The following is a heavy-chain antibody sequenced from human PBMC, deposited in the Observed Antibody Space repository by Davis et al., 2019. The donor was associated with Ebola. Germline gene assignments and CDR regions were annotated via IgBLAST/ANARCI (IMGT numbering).Heavy chain of an antibody. CDR3: ARVYCSSTSIMGWRCYGMDV. J-gene: IGHJ6*02. CDR1: GGSISSGGYY. D-gene: IGHD2-2*01. CDR2: IYYSGST. V-gene: IGHV4-31*03. Sequence: MPSETLSLTCTVSGGSISSGGYYWSWIRQHPGKGLEWIGYIYYSGSTYYNPSLKSRVTISVDTSKNQFSLKLSSVTAADTAVYYCARVYCSSTSIMGWRCYGMDVWGQGTTVTVSS.